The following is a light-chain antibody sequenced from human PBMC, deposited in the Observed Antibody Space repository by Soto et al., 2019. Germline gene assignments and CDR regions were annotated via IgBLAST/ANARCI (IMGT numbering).Light chain of an antibody. V-gene: IGKV1-39*01. CDR1: QSISSY. CDR3: QHSYSTPLT. Sequence: DIQMSQYPSSLSASVGDRVTITCRASQSISSYLNWYQQKPGKAPKLLIYAASRLQSGVPSRFSGSGSGTDFTLTISSLQPEDFATYYCQHSYSTPLTFGQGTKVDLK. J-gene: IGKJ1*01. CDR2: AAS.